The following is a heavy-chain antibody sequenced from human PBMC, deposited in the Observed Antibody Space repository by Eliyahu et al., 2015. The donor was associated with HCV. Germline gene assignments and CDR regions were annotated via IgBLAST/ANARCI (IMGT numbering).Heavy chain of an antibody. CDR2: LYPGGSS. Sequence: EVQLVKSGGLLVQTGGSLRLSCVASGFXVSSNQMNWXRQAPGKGLEWVSVLYPGGSSYYADSVKGRFSISRDSSNNTLHLQMNSLRAEDTAVYYCARGSGYGGDQNLDSWGQGTLVTVSS. V-gene: IGHV3-66*01. CDR3: ARGSGYGGDQNLDS. J-gene: IGHJ4*02. CDR1: GFXVSSNQ. D-gene: IGHD4-23*01.